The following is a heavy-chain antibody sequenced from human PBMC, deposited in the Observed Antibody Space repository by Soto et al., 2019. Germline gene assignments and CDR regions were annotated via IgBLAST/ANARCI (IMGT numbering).Heavy chain of an antibody. Sequence: MQMVESGGGSVQPGGSLRLSCAASGFPFSHYWMHWVRQTPGKGLVWVSRINPAGTITNYADSVEGRFTISRDNADSCVFRPMNSLSAEDTAIYYCTSDTCGSRATWGQGTLVTVS. CDR3: TSDTCGSRAT. CDR1: GFPFSHYW. D-gene: IGHD2-21*01. J-gene: IGHJ5*02. V-gene: IGHV3-74*01. CDR2: INPAGTIT.